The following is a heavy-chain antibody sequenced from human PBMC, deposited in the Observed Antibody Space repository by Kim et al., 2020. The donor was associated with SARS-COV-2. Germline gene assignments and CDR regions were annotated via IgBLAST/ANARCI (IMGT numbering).Heavy chain of an antibody. V-gene: IGHV3-33*01. D-gene: IGHD4-17*01. Sequence: YADSVKGRFTTSRDNSGKAVYLEMNSLRAEDTAIYYCAGEGPYGGTGAFDKWGQGTLVTVSS. CDR3: AGEGPYGGTGAFDK. J-gene: IGHJ4*02.